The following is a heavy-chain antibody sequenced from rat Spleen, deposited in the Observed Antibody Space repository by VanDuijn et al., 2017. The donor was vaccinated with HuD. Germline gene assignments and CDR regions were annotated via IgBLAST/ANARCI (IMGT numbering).Heavy chain of an antibody. D-gene: IGHD1-12*02. V-gene: IGHV5S10*01. CDR1: GFSFSDYN. Sequence: EVQLVESGGGLVQPGGSLKLSCAASGFSFSDYNMAWVRQAPKKGLEWVATIIYDGTRTFYRDSVKGRFTISRDNAKSTRYLQMDSLTSEDTATYYCATDTFYDGTYYPGGFDYWGQGVMVTVSS. CDR2: IIYDGTRT. CDR3: ATDTFYDGTYYPGGFDY. J-gene: IGHJ2*01.